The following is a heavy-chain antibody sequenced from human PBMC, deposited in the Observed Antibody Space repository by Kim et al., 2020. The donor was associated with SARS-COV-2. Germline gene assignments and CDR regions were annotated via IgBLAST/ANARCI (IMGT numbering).Heavy chain of an antibody. Sequence: SETLSLTCTVSGGSISSSSYYWGWIRQPPGKGLEWIGSIYYSGSTYYNPSLKSRVTISVDTSENQFSLKLSSVTAADTAVYYCARQQARITIFGVVIAYFDYWGQGTLVTVSS. CDR2: IYYSGST. J-gene: IGHJ4*02. CDR3: ARQQARITIFGVVIAYFDY. V-gene: IGHV4-39*01. D-gene: IGHD3-3*01. CDR1: GGSISSSSYY.